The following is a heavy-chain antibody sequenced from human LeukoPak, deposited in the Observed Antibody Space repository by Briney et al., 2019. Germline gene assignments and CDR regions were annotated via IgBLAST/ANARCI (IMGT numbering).Heavy chain of an antibody. V-gene: IGHV3-53*01. Sequence: PGGSLRLSCAVSGLNAYDNYMSWFPQSPGKGLEWVSLIFRGNKHYRDSVEGRFTISRDDSQNTVHLQMNSLRAEDTAVYFCATSDSYHWLLEHWGQGTPVTVSS. CDR3: ATSDSYHWLLEH. D-gene: IGHD1-1*01. CDR1: GLNAYDNY. CDR2: IFRGNK. J-gene: IGHJ1*01.